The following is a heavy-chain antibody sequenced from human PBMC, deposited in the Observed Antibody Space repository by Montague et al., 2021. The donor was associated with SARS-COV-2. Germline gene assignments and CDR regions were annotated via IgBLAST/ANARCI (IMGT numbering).Heavy chain of an antibody. CDR3: ARGHIVVVPAAMGVLRQFNNYYYMDA. D-gene: IGHD2-2*01. CDR1: GGSFSGYY. Sequence: SETLSLTCAVYGGSFSGYYWSWIRQPPGKGLEWIGEINHSGSTXXXQSXXXRVPISVDTSKNQFSLKLSSVTAADTAVSYCARGHIVVVPAAMGVLRQFNNYYYMDAWGKGTTVTVSS. J-gene: IGHJ6*03. CDR2: INHSGST. V-gene: IGHV4-34*01.